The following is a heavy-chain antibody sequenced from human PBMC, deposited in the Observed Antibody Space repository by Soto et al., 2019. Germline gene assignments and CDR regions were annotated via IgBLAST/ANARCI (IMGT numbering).Heavy chain of an antibody. D-gene: IGHD2-2*01. CDR2: IDPSDAYT. CDR3: SSASCPSNYYAMDV. V-gene: IGHV5-10-1*01. J-gene: IGHJ6*02. CDR1: GYSFSSYW. Sequence: GESLKISCQGFGYSFSSYWISWVRQMPGKGLEWMGRIDPSDAYTNYSPSFQGHVTISTDKSISTAYLQWSSLRASDTAMYYCSSASCPSNYYAMDVWGQGTTVTVSS.